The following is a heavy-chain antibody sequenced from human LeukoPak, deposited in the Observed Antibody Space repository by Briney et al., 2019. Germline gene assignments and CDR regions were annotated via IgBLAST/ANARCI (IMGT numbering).Heavy chain of an antibody. D-gene: IGHD6-13*01. J-gene: IGHJ6*03. CDR1: GYTFTSYG. CDR2: ISAYNGNT. V-gene: IGHV1-18*01. Sequence: ASVKVSCKASGYTFTSYGISWVRQAPGQGLEWMGWISAYNGNTNYAQKLQGRVTITTDTSTSTAYMELRSLRSDDTAVYYCAREKIAAADAYMDVWGKGTTVTISS. CDR3: AREKIAAADAYMDV.